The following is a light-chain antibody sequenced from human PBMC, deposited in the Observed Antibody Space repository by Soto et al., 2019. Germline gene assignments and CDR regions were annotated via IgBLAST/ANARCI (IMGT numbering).Light chain of an antibody. J-gene: IGLJ1*01. CDR3: CSYAGSLYV. CDR2: EVS. CDR1: STDVGSYNL. V-gene: IGLV2-23*02. Sequence: QSALTQPASLSVSPGQSITISCTGTSTDVGSYNLVSWYHQHPGEAPTLMIYEVSKRPSGLSNRFSGSKSDNTASLTISGLQAEDEADYYCCSYAGSLYVFGSGTKVTVL.